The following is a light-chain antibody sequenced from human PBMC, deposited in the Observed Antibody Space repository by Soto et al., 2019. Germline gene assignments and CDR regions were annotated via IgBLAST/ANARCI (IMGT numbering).Light chain of an antibody. CDR3: QQYNDWPRT. CDR2: GAS. Sequence: EIVITQSPATLSVSPGERARLSCRASQSVSSNLAWYQQKPGQAPRLLIYGASTRATGIPARFSGSGSGTEFTLTISSLQSEDFAVYYCQQYNDWPRTFGQGTKVDIK. V-gene: IGKV3-15*01. CDR1: QSVSSN. J-gene: IGKJ1*01.